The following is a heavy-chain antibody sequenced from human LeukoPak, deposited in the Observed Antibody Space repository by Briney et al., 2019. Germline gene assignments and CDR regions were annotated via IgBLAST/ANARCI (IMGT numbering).Heavy chain of an antibody. J-gene: IGHJ4*02. V-gene: IGHV3-7*01. D-gene: IGHD3-16*01. CDR2: IYQHGSEE. CDR3: AREATFGYHYFDY. Sequence: GGSLRLSCAVSGFTFSSNRMSWVRQAPGKGLEWVANIYQHGSEEHYVDSVKGRLTISRDNAENSLYLQMGSLRAEDTAMYYRAREATFGYHYFDYWGQGTLVTVSS. CDR1: GFTFSSNR.